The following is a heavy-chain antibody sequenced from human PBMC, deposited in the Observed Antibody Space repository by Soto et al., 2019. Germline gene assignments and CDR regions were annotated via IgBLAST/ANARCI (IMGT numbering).Heavy chain of an antibody. J-gene: IGHJ5*02. CDR1: GFTFSSYA. CDR2: ISGSGGSI. V-gene: IGHV3-23*01. CDR3: ARGPSNTWHAGNWFDP. D-gene: IGHD2-2*01. Sequence: EVQVLESGGGLVQPGGSLRLSCAASGFTFSSYAMSWVRQAPGKGLEWVSAISGSGGSIYNADSVKGRFTISRDNSKNTLYLQMNSLRAEDTAVYYCARGPSNTWHAGNWFDPWGQGTLVTVSS.